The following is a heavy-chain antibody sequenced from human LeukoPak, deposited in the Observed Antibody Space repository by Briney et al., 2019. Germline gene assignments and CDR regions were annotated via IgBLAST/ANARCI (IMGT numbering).Heavy chain of an antibody. V-gene: IGHV1-2*02. Sequence: VASVKVSCKASGYSFTAQYMHWLRQAPGQGLEWMGWINPNNGDTKYAQSFLGRVIMTRDTSTTTAYMELSSLRSDDTAVYFCASYPRSVDTPPFDYWGQGTLVTVSS. J-gene: IGHJ4*02. CDR2: INPNNGDT. D-gene: IGHD3-16*02. CDR1: GYSFTAQY. CDR3: ASYPRSVDTPPFDY.